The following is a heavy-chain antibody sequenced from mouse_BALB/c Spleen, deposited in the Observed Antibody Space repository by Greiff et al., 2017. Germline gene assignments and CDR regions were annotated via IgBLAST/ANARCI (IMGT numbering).Heavy chain of an antibody. V-gene: IGHV8-11*01. D-gene: IGHD2-14*01. Sequence: QVTLKVSGPGILQPSQTLSLTCSFSGFSLSTYGIGVGWIRQPSGKGLEWLAHIWWNDNKYYNTALKSRLTISKDTSNNQVFLKIASVDTADTATYYCARIDRCFDYWGQGTTLTVSS. CDR2: IWWNDNK. CDR1: GFSLSTYGIG. J-gene: IGHJ2*01. CDR3: ARIDRCFDY.